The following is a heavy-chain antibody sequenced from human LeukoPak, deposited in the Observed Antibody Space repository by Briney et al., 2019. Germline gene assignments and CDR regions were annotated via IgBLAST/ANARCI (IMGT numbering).Heavy chain of an antibody. CDR2: VNPSGGAT. CDR3: ATYTSAIQYFLY. V-gene: IGHV1-2*02. Sequence: GASVKVSCKASGYSFTDYYIHWVRQAPGQGPEWMGWVNPSGGATKYAQKFQDRVTMTRDTSISTAYLELSGLTSDDTAVYYCATYTSAIQYFLYWGRGNLVTVSS. J-gene: IGHJ4*02. CDR1: GYSFTDYY. D-gene: IGHD6-19*01.